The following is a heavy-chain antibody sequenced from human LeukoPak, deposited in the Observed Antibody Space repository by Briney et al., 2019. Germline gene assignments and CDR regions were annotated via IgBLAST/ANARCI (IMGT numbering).Heavy chain of an antibody. J-gene: IGHJ4*02. CDR3: ARSGEGKYYSGSQIYHLLPAYFDY. D-gene: IGHD3-10*01. V-gene: IGHV4-31*03. CDR1: GASISCGGYF. Sequence: SETLSLTCTVSGASISCGGYFWNWIRLLPGKGLEWLGHIYYSGSANFNPSLKSRVAISVDTSKKQFSLRLTSVTATDTAVYYCARSGEGKYYSGSQIYHLLPAYFDYWGQGTLVTVSS. CDR2: IYYSGSA.